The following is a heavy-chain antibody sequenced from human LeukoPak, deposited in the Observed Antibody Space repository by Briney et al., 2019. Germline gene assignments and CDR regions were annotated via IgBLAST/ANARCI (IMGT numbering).Heavy chain of an antibody. CDR3: AKGSRDSSGWYRDY. Sequence: GGSLRLSCAASGFTFKTYAMIWVRQAPGKGLEWVSAISGTGADTYYADVGKGRFTISRDNSKNTLYLQLNTLRAEDTAVYYCAKGSRDSSGWYRDYWGQGTLVTVSS. J-gene: IGHJ4*02. V-gene: IGHV3-23*01. CDR2: ISGTGADT. D-gene: IGHD6-19*01. CDR1: GFTFKTYA.